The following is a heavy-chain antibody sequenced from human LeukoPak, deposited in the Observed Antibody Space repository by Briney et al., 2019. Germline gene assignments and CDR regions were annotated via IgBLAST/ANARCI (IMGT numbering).Heavy chain of an antibody. CDR2: IGGSGGST. J-gene: IGHJ4*02. V-gene: IGHV3-23*01. CDR1: GFTFDTYA. D-gene: IGHD3-22*01. Sequence: GGSLRLSCAASGFTFDTYAMSWVRQAPGKGLEWVSAIGGSGGSTYYADSVKGRFTISRDNSKNTLYLQMNSLRAEDTALYYCAKDRGYYYDSSGYFEYWGQGTLVTVSS. CDR3: AKDRGYYYDSSGYFEY.